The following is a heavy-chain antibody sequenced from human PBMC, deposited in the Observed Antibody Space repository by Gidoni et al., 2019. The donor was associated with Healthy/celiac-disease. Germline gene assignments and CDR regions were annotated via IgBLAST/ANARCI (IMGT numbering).Heavy chain of an antibody. Sequence: EVQLLESGGGLVQPGGSLRLSCAASGFTFSSYAMSWVRQAPGKGLEWVSAISGSGGSTYYADSVKGRFTISRDNSKNTLYLQMNSLRAEDTAVYYCATSIGSYYDSSAHFYWGQGTLVTVSS. J-gene: IGHJ4*02. CDR2: ISGSGGST. D-gene: IGHD3-22*01. V-gene: IGHV3-23*01. CDR3: ATSIGSYYDSSAHFY. CDR1: GFTFSSYA.